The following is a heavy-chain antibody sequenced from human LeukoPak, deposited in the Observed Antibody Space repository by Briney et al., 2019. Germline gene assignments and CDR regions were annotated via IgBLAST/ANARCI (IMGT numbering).Heavy chain of an antibody. CDR3: ARHVLRFLEEGFDY. CDR2: LFYRGNT. CDR1: GDSISSSIYY. D-gene: IGHD3-3*01. J-gene: IGHJ4*02. Sequence: KPSEALSLTCTVSGDSISSSIYYWGWIRQSPGKGLEWIGSLFYRGNTYYNPSLKSRVTISVDTSKNQCSLKLSSVTAADTAVYYCARHVLRFLEEGFDYWGQGTLVTVSS. V-gene: IGHV4-39*01.